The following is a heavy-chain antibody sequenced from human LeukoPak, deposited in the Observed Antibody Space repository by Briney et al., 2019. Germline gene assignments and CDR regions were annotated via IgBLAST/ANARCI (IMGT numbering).Heavy chain of an antibody. CDR3: AGLRPRITMVRGVQPV. V-gene: IGHV4-34*01. Sequence: PSETLSLTCAVYGGSFSGYYWSGIRQPPGKGLEWIGEITHSGSAKYNPSLKSRLTISVDTSKNQLSLTLSSVTAADTAVYYCAGLRPRITMVRGVQPVWGKGTTVTISS. J-gene: IGHJ6*04. CDR1: GGSFSGYY. D-gene: IGHD3-10*01. CDR2: ITHSGSA.